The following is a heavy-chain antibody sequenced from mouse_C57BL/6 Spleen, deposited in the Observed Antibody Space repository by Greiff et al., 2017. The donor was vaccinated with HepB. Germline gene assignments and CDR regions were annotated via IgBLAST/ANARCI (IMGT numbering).Heavy chain of an antibody. V-gene: IGHV1-26*01. CDR1: GYTFTDYY. CDR2: INPNNGGT. CDR3: AREWLLFDY. J-gene: IGHJ2*01. Sequence: EVQLQQSGPELVKPGASVKISCKASGYTFTDYYMNWVKQSHGKSLEWIGDINPNNGGTSYNQKFKGKATLTVDKSSSTAYMELRSLTSEDSAVYYCAREWLLFDYWGQGTTLTVSS. D-gene: IGHD2-3*01.